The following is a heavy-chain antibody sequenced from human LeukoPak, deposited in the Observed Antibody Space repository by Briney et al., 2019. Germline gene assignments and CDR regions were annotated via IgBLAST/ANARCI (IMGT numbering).Heavy chain of an antibody. D-gene: IGHD1-26*01. V-gene: IGHV4-39*07. J-gene: IGHJ1*01. Sequence: TLSLTXXVSXGSISSGDYYWSWIRQPPGKGLEWIGEINHSGSTNYNPSLKSRVTISVDTSKNQFSLKLSSVTAADTAVYYCESWWEQVRYFQHWGQGTLVTVSS. CDR2: INHSGST. CDR1: XGSISSGDYY. CDR3: ESWWEQVRYFQH.